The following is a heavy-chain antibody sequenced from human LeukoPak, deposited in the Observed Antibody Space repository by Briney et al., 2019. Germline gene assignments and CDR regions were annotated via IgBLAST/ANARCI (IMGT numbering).Heavy chain of an antibody. D-gene: IGHD3-9*01. CDR2: ISYSGGT. J-gene: IGHJ4*02. Sequence: SETLSLTCTVSGDSIKSHFWTWIRQPPGKGLEYIGHISYSGGTSYNPSLKSRVTMSLDTSKSQFSLGLNSVTAADKAVYYCARLTGGLFDYWGQGTLVTVSS. CDR3: ARLTGGLFDY. CDR1: GDSIKSHF. V-gene: IGHV4-59*11.